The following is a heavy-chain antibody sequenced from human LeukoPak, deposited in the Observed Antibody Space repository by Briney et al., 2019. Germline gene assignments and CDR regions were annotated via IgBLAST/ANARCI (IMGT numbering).Heavy chain of an antibody. CDR2: ISSSSGTI. J-gene: IGHJ4*02. CDR3: ARDRNSNSWYDY. CDR1: GFTFSSYT. Sequence: PGGSLRLSCAASGFTFSSYTLNWVRQAPGKGLEWVAYISSSSGTIYYADSVKGRFTIPRDNAKNSLYLQMNSLRDEDTAVYYCARDRNSNSWYDYWGQGTLVTVSS. D-gene: IGHD6-13*01. V-gene: IGHV3-48*02.